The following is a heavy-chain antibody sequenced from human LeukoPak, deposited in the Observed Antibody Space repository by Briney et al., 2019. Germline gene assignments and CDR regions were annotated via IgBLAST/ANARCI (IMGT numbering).Heavy chain of an antibody. CDR3: ARRRGSGYFDY. D-gene: IGHD2-15*01. V-gene: IGHV4-39*01. CDR1: GGSISSSSYY. Sequence: PSETLFLTCTVSGGSISSSSYYWGWIRQPPGKGREWIGSIYYSGSTYYNPSLKSRVTISVDTSKNQFSLKLSSVTAADTAVYYCARRRGSGYFDYWGQGTLVTVSS. J-gene: IGHJ4*02. CDR2: IYYSGST.